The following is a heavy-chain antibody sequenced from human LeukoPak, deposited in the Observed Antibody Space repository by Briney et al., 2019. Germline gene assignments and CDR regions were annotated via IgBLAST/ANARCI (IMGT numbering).Heavy chain of an antibody. CDR2: ISGSGSST. CDR3: AGRGSGSYFDF. Sequence: QPGGSLRLSCEASGFTFSSFHMSWVRQAPGKGLEWVSTISGSGSSTYYADSVKGRFTISRDNSKNTLYLQMNSLRAEDTAVYYCAGRGSGSYFDFWGQGTLVTVSS. V-gene: IGHV3-23*01. D-gene: IGHD3-10*01. CDR1: GFTFSSFH. J-gene: IGHJ4*02.